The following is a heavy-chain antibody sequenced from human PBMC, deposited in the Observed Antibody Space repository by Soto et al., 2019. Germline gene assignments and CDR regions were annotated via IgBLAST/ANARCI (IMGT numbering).Heavy chain of an antibody. J-gene: IGHJ3*02. V-gene: IGHV4-30-2*01. D-gene: IGHD3-22*01. CDR3: AASLQKQSYDSSGYYHDFDI. CDR2: TDHSGST. CDR1: GDSISSSGSS. Sequence: TLSLTCDVSGDSISSSGSSWSWIRQPPGKALEWIGFTDHSGSTYDNPSLESRVTISVDRSKNQFSRKLKSVTAADRAVYYCAASLQKQSYDSSGYYHDFDICGQGILVT.